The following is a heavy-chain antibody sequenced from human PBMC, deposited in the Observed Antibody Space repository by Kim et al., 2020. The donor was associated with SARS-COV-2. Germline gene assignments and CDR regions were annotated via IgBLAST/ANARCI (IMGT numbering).Heavy chain of an antibody. Sequence: ASVKVSCKASGYTFTSYDINWVRQATGQGLEWMGWMNPNSGNTGYAQKFQGRVTMTRNTSISTAYMELSSLRSEDTAVYYCARHKRSFSPRERSPSDYWGQGTLVTVSS. V-gene: IGHV1-8*01. J-gene: IGHJ4*02. CDR1: GYTFTSYD. CDR2: MNPNSGNT. CDR3: ARHKRSFSPRERSPSDY. D-gene: IGHD1-26*01.